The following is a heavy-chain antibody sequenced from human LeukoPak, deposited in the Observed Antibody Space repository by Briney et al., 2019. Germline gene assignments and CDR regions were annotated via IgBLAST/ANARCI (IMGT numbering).Heavy chain of an antibody. CDR3: VKPYYFSSGSLT. D-gene: IGHD3-10*01. CDR2: INQDGSEK. J-gene: IGHJ5*02. Sequence: GSLRLSCAASGFTFSTYWMSWVRQAPGKGLEWVATINQDGSEKYFMDSLKGRLIISRDNAKNSLHLQMNSLRAEDTAVYYCVKPYYFSSGSLTWGQGTLVTVSS. V-gene: IGHV3-7*01. CDR1: GFTFSTYW.